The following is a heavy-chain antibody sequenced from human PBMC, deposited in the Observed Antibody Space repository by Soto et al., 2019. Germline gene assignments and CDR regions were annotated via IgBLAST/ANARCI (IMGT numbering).Heavy chain of an antibody. Sequence: SLKVSCKASGGTFSIYAISWVRQAPGQGLEWMGGIIPIFGTANYAQKFQGRVTITADESTSTAYMELSSLRSEDTAVYYCATISESANSWFDPWGQGTLVTVSS. V-gene: IGHV1-69*13. J-gene: IGHJ5*02. CDR2: IIPIFGTA. D-gene: IGHD3-3*02. CDR3: ATISESANSWFDP. CDR1: GGTFSIYA.